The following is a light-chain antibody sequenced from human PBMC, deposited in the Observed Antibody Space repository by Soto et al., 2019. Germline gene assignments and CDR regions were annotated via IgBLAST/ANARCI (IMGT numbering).Light chain of an antibody. CDR3: SSYTSSRTLHVV. Sequence: QSALTQPASVSGSPGQSITISCTGTSSDVGGYNYVSWYQQHPGKAPKVMIYDVSNRPSGVSNRFSGSKSGNTASLTISGLQAEDEADYYCSSYTSSRTLHVVFGGGTKLTVL. V-gene: IGLV2-14*01. J-gene: IGLJ2*01. CDR1: SSDVGGYNY. CDR2: DVS.